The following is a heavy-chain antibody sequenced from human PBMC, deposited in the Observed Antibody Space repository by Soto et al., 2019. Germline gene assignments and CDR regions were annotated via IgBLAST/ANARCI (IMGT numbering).Heavy chain of an antibody. CDR2: IYYTGST. CDR1: GGSISSGDYY. J-gene: IGHJ5*02. D-gene: IGHD2-15*01. Sequence: QVQLQESDPGPVKPSQTLSLSCSVSGGSISSGDYYWSWIRQPPGKGLEWIGYIYYTGSTYYNPSLKSRVTISVDTSKNQFSLNLSSVTAADTAVYYCARVGYCSGDTCYLAWFDPWGRGTQVTVSS. CDR3: ARVGYCSGDTCYLAWFDP. V-gene: IGHV4-30-4*01.